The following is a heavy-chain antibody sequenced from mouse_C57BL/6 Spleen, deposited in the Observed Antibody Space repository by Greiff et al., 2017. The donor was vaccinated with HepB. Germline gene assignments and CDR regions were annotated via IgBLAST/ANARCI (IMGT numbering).Heavy chain of an antibody. J-gene: IGHJ4*01. CDR1: GYTFTGYW. V-gene: IGHV1-9*01. CDR2: ILPGSGST. D-gene: IGHD1-1*01. Sequence: QVQLKQSGAELMKPGASVKLSCKATGYTFTGYWIEWVKQRPGHGLEWIGEILPGSGSTNYNEKFKGKATFTADTSSNTAYLQLSSLTTEDSALYYCARPVVAYYYALDYWGQGTSVTVSS. CDR3: ARPVVAYYYALDY.